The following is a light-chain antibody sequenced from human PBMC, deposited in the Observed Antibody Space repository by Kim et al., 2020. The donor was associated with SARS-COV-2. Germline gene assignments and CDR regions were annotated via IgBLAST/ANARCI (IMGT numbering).Light chain of an antibody. CDR3: QQYKKWPYT. Sequence: EIVMTQSPATLSVSPGERVTLSCRASQSVTFNLAWYQQKPGQAPSLLIYGASTRATTVPARFSGSGSGTEYTLTISSLQSEDFAVYYCQQYKKWPYTFGQGTKLEI. J-gene: IGKJ2*01. CDR1: QSVTFN. V-gene: IGKV3-15*01. CDR2: GAS.